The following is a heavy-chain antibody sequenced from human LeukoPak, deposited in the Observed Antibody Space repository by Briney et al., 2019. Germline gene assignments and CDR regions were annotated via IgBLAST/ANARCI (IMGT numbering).Heavy chain of an antibody. V-gene: IGHV4-34*01. Sequence: PSETLSLTCAVYGGSFSGYYWSWIRQPPGKGLEWIGEINHSGSTNYNPSLKSRVTISVDTSKNQFSLKLSSVTAADTAVYYCARGRLPINTVTRFDYWGQGTLVTVSS. CDR1: GGSFSGYY. CDR3: ARGRLPINTVTRFDY. D-gene: IGHD4-11*01. CDR2: INHSGST. J-gene: IGHJ4*02.